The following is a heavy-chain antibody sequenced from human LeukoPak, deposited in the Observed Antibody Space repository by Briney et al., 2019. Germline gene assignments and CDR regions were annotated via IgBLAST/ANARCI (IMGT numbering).Heavy chain of an antibody. CDR2: IYHSGST. J-gene: IGHJ5*02. CDR1: GGSISSGGYS. V-gene: IGHV4-30-2*01. CDR3: ARVTMVRGVTENWFDP. Sequence: SETLSLTCAVSGGSISSGGYSWSWIRQPPGKGLEWIGYIYHSGSTYYNPSLKSRVTISVDRSKNQFSLKLSSVTAADTAVYHCARVTMVRGVTENWFDPWGRGTLVTVSS. D-gene: IGHD3-10*01.